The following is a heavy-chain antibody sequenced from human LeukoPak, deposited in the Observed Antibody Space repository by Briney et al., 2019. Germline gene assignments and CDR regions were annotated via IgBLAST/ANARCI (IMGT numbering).Heavy chain of an antibody. CDR1: GFTFSSYW. Sequence: GGSLRLSCAASGFTFSSYWMSWVRQAPGKGLEWVANIKQDGSEKYYVDSVKGRFTISRDNAKNSLYLQMNSLRAEDTAVYYCARSGMVRGASAYYFDYWGQGTLVTVSS. V-gene: IGHV3-7*01. CDR3: ARSGMVRGASAYYFDY. J-gene: IGHJ4*02. CDR2: IKQDGSEK. D-gene: IGHD3-10*01.